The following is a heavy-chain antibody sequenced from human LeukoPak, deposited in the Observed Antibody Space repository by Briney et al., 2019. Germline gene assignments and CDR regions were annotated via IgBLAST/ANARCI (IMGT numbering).Heavy chain of an antibody. Sequence: ASVKVSCKASGYTFTSYYMHWVRQAPGQGLEWMGLINPSGGSTSYAQKFQGRVTMTRDMSTSTVYMELSSLRSEDTAVYYCARSGGSYGVFYYYYYMDVWGKGTTVTVSS. D-gene: IGHD1-26*01. CDR2: INPSGGST. V-gene: IGHV1-46*01. CDR3: ARSGGSYGVFYYYYYMDV. CDR1: GYTFTSYY. J-gene: IGHJ6*03.